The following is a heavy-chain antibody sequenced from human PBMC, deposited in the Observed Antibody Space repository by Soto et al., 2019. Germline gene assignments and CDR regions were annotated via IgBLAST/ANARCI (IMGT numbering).Heavy chain of an antibody. CDR3: ARDGLLGYFDY. J-gene: IGHJ4*02. CDR2: ISYDGSNK. Sequence: GGSLRLSCAASGFTFSSYAMHWVRQAPGKGLEWVAVISYDGSNKYYADSVKGRFTISRDNSKNTLYLQMNSLRAEDAAVYYCARDGLLGYFDYWGQGTLVTVSS. D-gene: IGHD2-15*01. CDR1: GFTFSSYA. V-gene: IGHV3-30-3*01.